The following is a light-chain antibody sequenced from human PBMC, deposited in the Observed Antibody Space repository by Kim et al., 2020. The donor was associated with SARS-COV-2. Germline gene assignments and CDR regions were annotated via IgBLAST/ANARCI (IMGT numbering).Light chain of an antibody. Sequence: SAGEGATSSCRARQIGSSSLAWYQQKPGQAPRLLIYGASTRATGIPARFSGSGSGTDFTLTISSLQSEDFAVYYCQQYNNWSETFGQGTKVDIK. J-gene: IGKJ1*01. CDR3: QQYNNWSET. CDR1: QIGSSS. V-gene: IGKV3-15*01. CDR2: GAS.